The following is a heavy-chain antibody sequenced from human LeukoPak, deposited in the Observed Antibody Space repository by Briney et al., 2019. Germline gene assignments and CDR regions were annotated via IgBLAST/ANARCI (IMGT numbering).Heavy chain of an antibody. D-gene: IGHD5-18*01. V-gene: IGHV4-30-2*01. J-gene: IGHJ5*02. CDR3: ARGAAMVPGWFDP. CDR1: GGSISSGGYS. CDR2: IYHSGST. Sequence: SQTLSLTRAVSGGSISSGGYSWSWIRQPPGKGLEWIGYIYHSGSTYYNPSLKSRVTISVDRSKNQFSLKLSSVTAADTAVYYCARGAAMVPGWFDPWGQGTLVTVSS.